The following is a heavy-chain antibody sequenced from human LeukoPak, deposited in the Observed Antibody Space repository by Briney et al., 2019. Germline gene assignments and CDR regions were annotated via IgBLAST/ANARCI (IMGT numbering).Heavy chain of an antibody. CDR1: GFTFSKYG. CDR3: VRDTITYDIFTGSPDY. J-gene: IGHJ4*02. CDR2: IRYDGSTE. D-gene: IGHD3-9*01. Sequence: PGGSLRPSCEVSGFTFSKYGMHWVRQAPGKGLEWVSTIRYDGSTEYYADSVRGRFTISRDNSGNTLFLQMNSLGAEDTAVYYCVRDTITYDIFTGSPDYWGQGTLVIVSS. V-gene: IGHV3-30*02.